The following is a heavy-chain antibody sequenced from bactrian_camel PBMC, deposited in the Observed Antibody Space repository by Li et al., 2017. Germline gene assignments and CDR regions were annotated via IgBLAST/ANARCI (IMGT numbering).Heavy chain of an antibody. Sequence: VQLVESGGGSAQPGGSLRLTCVTAGIPPNPCCVAWFRRAPGGQREGVAAIDTGDGSSYYLNSVEGRFTISHDNAKNTLYLQMNSLKPEDTAIYYCAAAKGLPDLLRGGYLSARSYNYWGRGTQVTVS. V-gene: IGHV3S54*01. CDR3: AAAKGLPDLLRGGYLSARSYNY. J-gene: IGHJ4*01. D-gene: IGHD3*01. CDR2: IDTGDGSS. CDR1: GIPPNPCC.